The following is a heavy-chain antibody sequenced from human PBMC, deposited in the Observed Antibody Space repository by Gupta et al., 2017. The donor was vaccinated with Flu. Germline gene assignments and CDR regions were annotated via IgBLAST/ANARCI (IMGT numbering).Heavy chain of an antibody. D-gene: IGHD2-2*01. V-gene: IGHV1-2*02. CDR2: INPKSGVT. J-gene: IGHJ6*02. CDR3: ARDKPATPYYYGMEV. Sequence: MHWVRQAPGQGLEWIGWINPKSGVTNYAQKFQGRVTLTSDTSISTAYMELSGLKSDDTAGYFCARDKPATPYYYGMEVWGQGTTVTVSS.